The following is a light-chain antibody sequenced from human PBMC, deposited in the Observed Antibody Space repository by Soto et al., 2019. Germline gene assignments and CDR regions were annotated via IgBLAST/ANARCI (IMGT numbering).Light chain of an antibody. V-gene: IGLV1-47*01. J-gene: IGLJ3*02. CDR1: SSNIGSHC. Sequence: QSVLTQPPSASGTPGQRVTISCSGSSSNIGSHCVYWYQQLPRTAPKLLIYRNNQRPSGVPDRFSGSKSGTSASLAIGGLRSEDEADYYCAAWDDSLSGGVFGGGTKLTVL. CDR3: AAWDDSLSGGV. CDR2: RNN.